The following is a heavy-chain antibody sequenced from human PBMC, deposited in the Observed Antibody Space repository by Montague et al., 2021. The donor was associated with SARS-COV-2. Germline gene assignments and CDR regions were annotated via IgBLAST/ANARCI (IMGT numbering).Heavy chain of an antibody. D-gene: IGHD3-22*01. CDR3: ARGGGYYNYGLDD. V-gene: IGHV4-59*01. CDR1: GGSISNYY. Sequence: SETLSLTCTVSGGSISNYYWSWIRQPPGRGLEWIGYIYYSGSTDYSPSLKSRATISLDTSKNQFSLKVTSVTAADTAVYYCARGGGYYNYGLDDRGPGTTVTVSS. CDR2: IYYSGST. J-gene: IGHJ6*02.